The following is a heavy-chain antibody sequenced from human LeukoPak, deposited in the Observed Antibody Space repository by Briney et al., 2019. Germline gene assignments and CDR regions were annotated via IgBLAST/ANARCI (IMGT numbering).Heavy chain of an antibody. J-gene: IGHJ4*02. CDR1: GGSINSNSYY. CDR2: VYYDGTS. Sequence: SETLSLTCTVDGGSINSNSYYWGWIRQPPGKGLEWIGSVYYDGTSYSNPSLKTRFRVFVHKSRHPCSLDLDCVTAADTSLYYRVIPISTNTGYFDSCGQGALGSVSS. CDR3: VIPISTNTGYFDS. V-gene: IGHV4-39*01. D-gene: IGHD5-24*01.